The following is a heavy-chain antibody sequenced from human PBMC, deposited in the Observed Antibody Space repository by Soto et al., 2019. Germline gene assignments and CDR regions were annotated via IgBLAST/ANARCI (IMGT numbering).Heavy chain of an antibody. J-gene: IGHJ4*02. D-gene: IGHD2-2*01. Sequence: PGGSLRLSCAASGFTFSTYVMSWVRQAPGKGLEWVSAITGGSDSTYYADSVKGRFTISRDNSKNTLHLQMNSLRAEDTAIYYCAKGSGSARPYYFDYWGQGTLVTVSS. CDR2: ITGGSDST. V-gene: IGHV3-23*01. CDR3: AKGSGSARPYYFDY. CDR1: GFTFSTYV.